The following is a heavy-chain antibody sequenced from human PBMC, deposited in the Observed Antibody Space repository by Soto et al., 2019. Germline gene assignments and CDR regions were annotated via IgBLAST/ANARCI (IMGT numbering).Heavy chain of an antibody. J-gene: IGHJ4*02. Sequence: GESLKISCKGSGYSFTNYWIGWVRQMPGKGLEWMGSIYPGDSDTRYSPSLQGQVTISADKSISTTYLQWSSLKASDTAMYYCARSHYYDDSGYFFYYFDHWGQGTLVTVSS. CDR3: ARSHYYDDSGYFFYYFDH. D-gene: IGHD3-22*01. CDR2: IYPGDSDT. CDR1: GYSFTNYW. V-gene: IGHV5-51*01.